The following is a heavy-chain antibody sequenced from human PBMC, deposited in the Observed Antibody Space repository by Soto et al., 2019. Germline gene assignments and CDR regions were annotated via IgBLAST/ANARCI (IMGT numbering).Heavy chain of an antibody. CDR3: ATFRVYDGPVKEY. V-gene: IGHV4-61*03. Sequence: QVQLEESGPGLVKPSETLTLTCTVSGGSVSGGSYWWTWIRPSPGKGLEWFGYIYYTGSTNYNPSHKSRATITVDTSKNHFSLRLRSVTAADAAFYYSATFRVYDGPVKEYWGQGSLVIVSS. D-gene: IGHD3-3*01. J-gene: IGHJ4*02. CDR1: GGSVSGGSYW. CDR2: IYYTGST.